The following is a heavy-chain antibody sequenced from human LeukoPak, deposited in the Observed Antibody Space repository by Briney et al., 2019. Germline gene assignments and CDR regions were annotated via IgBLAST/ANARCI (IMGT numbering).Heavy chain of an antibody. J-gene: IGHJ4*02. CDR3: ARETIYDFRSDYHIDY. CDR2: VNSDGSSA. CDR1: GFTFSTYW. D-gene: IGHD3-3*01. Sequence: GGSLRLSCAASGFTFSTYWMHWVRHAPGKGLVWVSRVNSDGSSATYADSVKGRFTIARDNAKNTVYLQMNSLRAEDTAVYYCARETIYDFRSDYHIDYWGQGTLVTVSS. V-gene: IGHV3-74*03.